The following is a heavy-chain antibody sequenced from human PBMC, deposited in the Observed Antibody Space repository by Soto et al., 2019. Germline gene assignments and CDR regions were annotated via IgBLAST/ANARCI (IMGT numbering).Heavy chain of an antibody. CDR2: IDTTSNII. J-gene: IGHJ4*02. D-gene: IGHD3-10*01. Sequence: EVQLVESGGGLVQPGGSLRLSCAASGFTFSNYEMDWVRQAPGKGLEWLSYIDTTSNIIYYADSVKGRFTVSRDNGKDSLFPQLNSLSVEDTGIYYCAVDPGSANGDYWGQGTLVTVTS. CDR3: AVDPGSANGDY. CDR1: GFTFSNYE. V-gene: IGHV3-48*03.